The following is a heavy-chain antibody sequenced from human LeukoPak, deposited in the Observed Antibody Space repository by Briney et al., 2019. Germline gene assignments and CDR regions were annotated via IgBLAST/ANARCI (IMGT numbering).Heavy chain of an antibody. V-gene: IGHV3-23*01. D-gene: IGHD2-15*01. CDR2: ISGSGNRT. J-gene: IGHJ6*02. Sequence: GGSLRLSCAASGFTFSSYAMSWVRQAPGKGLEWVASISGSGNRTYYADSVKGRFTISRDNSKNTLFLQMNSLRAEDTAVYYCAKNLYCGGGSCYPSALGMDVWGQGTTVTVSS. CDR3: AKNLYCGGGSCYPSALGMDV. CDR1: GFTFSSYA.